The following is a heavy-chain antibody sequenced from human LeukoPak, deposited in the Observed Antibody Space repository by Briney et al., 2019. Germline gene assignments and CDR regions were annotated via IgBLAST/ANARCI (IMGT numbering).Heavy chain of an antibody. J-gene: IGHJ5*02. V-gene: IGHV4-39*01. CDR3: ARPTVTSYNWFDP. D-gene: IGHD4-17*01. CDR2: IHYTGST. CDR1: GSSISSSSYS. Sequence: SETLSLTCTVSGSSISSSSYSWGWIRQPPGKGLEWIGSIHYTGSTSYNPSLKSRVTISVHTSKNQFSLQLSSVTAADTAVYYCARPTVTSYNWFDPWGQGTLVTVSS.